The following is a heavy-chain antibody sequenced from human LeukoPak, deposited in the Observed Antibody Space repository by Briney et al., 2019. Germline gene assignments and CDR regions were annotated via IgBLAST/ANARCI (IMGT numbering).Heavy chain of an antibody. Sequence: GGSLRLSCAASGFTFSSYSMNWVRQAPGKGLEWVSYISSSSSTIYYADSVKGRFTISRDNAKNSLYLQMNSLRAEDTAVYYCARDSTSGYSGYDHPYYFDYWGQGTLVTVSS. CDR3: ARDSTSGYSGYDHPYYFDY. CDR1: GFTFSSYS. CDR2: ISSSSSTI. J-gene: IGHJ4*02. D-gene: IGHD5-12*01. V-gene: IGHV3-48*01.